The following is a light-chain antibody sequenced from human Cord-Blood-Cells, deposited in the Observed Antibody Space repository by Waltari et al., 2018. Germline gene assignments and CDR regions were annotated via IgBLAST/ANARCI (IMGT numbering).Light chain of an antibody. J-gene: IGLJ1*01. CDR3: QAWDSSTAV. Sequence: SYELTQPPSVSVSPGQTASITCSGDKLGDKYACWYQQKPGQSPVLVIYQDSKRPSGLPEQVSGSNSGNTATLTISGTQAMDEADYYCQAWDSSTAVFGTGTKVTVL. CDR1: KLGDKY. V-gene: IGLV3-1*01. CDR2: QDS.